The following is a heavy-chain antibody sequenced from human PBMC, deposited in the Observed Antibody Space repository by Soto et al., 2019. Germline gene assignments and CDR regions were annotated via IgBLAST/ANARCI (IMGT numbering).Heavy chain of an antibody. J-gene: IGHJ5*02. D-gene: IGHD6-13*01. CDR3: ARDGAGYSLNWLDP. CDR1: GGTFSSYA. Sequence: ASVKVSCKASGGTFSSYAISWVRQAPGQGLEWMGGIIPIFGTANYAQKFQGRVTITADESTSTAYMEMSSLRSEDTAGDYCARDGAGYSLNWLDPWGQGTLVIVSS. V-gene: IGHV1-69*13. CDR2: IIPIFGTA.